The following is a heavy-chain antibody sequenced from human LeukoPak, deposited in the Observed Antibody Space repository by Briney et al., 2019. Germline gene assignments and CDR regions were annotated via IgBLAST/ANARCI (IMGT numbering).Heavy chain of an antibody. D-gene: IGHD3-10*01. CDR2: ISGSGGST. CDR1: GFTFSSYA. CDR3: SNYSGSGTYFDY. V-gene: IGHV3-23*01. J-gene: IGHJ4*02. Sequence: GGSLRLSCAASGFTFSSYATTWVRQAPGKGLEWVSSISGSGGSTYYADSVKGRFTISRDNSKNTLYLQMNSLRAEDTAVYYCSNYSGSGTYFDYWGQGTLVTVSS.